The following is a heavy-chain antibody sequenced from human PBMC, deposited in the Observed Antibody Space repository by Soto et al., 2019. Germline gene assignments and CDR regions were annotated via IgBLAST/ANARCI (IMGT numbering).Heavy chain of an antibody. D-gene: IGHD3-3*01. Sequence: GGSLRLSCVASGFTFDTYALNWVRQAPGKGLEWDSAIGSSGSTYYADSVKGRFTISRDTPKKTLYLQMNSLRVEDTAKYYCAKGFRSLEWYSLAPFDYWGQGALVTVSS. CDR3: AKGFRSLEWYSLAPFDY. V-gene: IGHV3-23*01. J-gene: IGHJ4*02. CDR2: IGSSGST. CDR1: GFTFDTYA.